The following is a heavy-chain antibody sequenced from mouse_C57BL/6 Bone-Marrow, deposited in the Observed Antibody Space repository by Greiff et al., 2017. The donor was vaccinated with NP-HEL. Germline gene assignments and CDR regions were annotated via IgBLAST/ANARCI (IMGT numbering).Heavy chain of an antibody. Sequence: VQLQQSVAELVRPGASVKLSCTASGFNIKNTYMHWVKQRPEQGLEWIGRIDPANGNTKYAPKFQGKATITADTSSNTAYLQLSSLTSDDTAIYYFANPLYYYGSRAWFAYWGQGTLVTVSA. J-gene: IGHJ3*01. CDR1: GFNIKNTY. CDR3: ANPLYYYGSRAWFAY. D-gene: IGHD1-1*01. V-gene: IGHV14-3*01. CDR2: IDPANGNT.